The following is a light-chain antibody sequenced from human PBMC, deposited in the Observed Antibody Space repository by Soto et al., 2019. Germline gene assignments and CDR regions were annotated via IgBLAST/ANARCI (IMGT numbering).Light chain of an antibody. CDR2: DAS. CDR3: QQRVNWPPT. CDR1: QSVSDY. V-gene: IGKV3-11*01. J-gene: IGKJ4*01. Sequence: ETVLTQSPASPSLSPGDRATLSCRAGQSVSDYVAWYQQKPGQSPRLLFFDASSRATGVPARFSAGGSGTDFTLIISSLEPEDFAVYYCQQRVNWPPTFGGGTKVDIK.